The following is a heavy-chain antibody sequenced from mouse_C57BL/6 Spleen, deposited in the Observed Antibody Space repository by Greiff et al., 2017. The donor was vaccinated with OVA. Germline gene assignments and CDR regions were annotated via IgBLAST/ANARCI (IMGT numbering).Heavy chain of an antibody. D-gene: IGHD1-1*01. J-gene: IGHJ3*01. CDR1: GYSITSGYY. Sequence: EVKLVESGPGLVKPSQSLSLTCSVTGYSITSGYYWNWIRQFPGNKLEWMGYISYDGSNNYNPSLKNRISITRDTSKNQFFLKLNSVTTEDTATYYCARDYYYGSSYVGPWFAYWGQGTLVTVSA. V-gene: IGHV3-6*01. CDR2: ISYDGSN. CDR3: ARDYYYGSSYVGPWFAY.